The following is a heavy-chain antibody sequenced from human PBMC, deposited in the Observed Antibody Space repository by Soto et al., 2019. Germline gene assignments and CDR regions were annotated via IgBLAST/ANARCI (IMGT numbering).Heavy chain of an antibody. Sequence: SVKVSCKASGGTFSSYAISGVRQAPGRGLEWMGGIIPIFGTANYAQKFQGRVTITADESTSTAYMELSSLRSEDTAVYYCAIEPNGYGDYSQVSSEYCNFDLWGRGTLVTFSS. CDR3: AIEPNGYGDYSQVSSEYCNFDL. D-gene: IGHD4-17*01. J-gene: IGHJ2*01. CDR2: IIPIFGTA. CDR1: GGTFSSYA. V-gene: IGHV1-69*13.